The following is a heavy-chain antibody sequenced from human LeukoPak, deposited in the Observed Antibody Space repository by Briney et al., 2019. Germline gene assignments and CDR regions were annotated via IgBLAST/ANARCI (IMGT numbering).Heavy chain of an antibody. J-gene: IGHJ5*02. CDR1: GFTFSDYY. V-gene: IGHV3-11*01. CDR3: ARDVTYYYVSSGLNWFDP. CDR2: ISSSGSTI. Sequence: GGSLRLSCAASGFTFSDYYMSWIRQAPGKGLVWVSYISSSGSTIYYADSVKGRFTISRDNAKNSLYLQMNSLRAEDTAVYYCARDVTYYYVSSGLNWFDPWGQGTLVTVSS. D-gene: IGHD3-22*01.